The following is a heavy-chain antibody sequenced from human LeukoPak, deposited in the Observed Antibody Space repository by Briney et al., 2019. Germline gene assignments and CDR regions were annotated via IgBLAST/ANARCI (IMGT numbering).Heavy chain of an antibody. D-gene: IGHD4-17*01. J-gene: IGHJ4*02. Sequence: SETLSLTCTVSGGSISSYYWSWIRQPPGKVLEWIGYIYYSGSTYYNPSLKSRVTISVDTSKNQFSLKLGSVTAADTAVYYCARDGSGYGEFDYWGQGTLVTVSS. CDR2: IYYSGST. CDR3: ARDGSGYGEFDY. CDR1: GGSISSYY. V-gene: IGHV4-30-4*08.